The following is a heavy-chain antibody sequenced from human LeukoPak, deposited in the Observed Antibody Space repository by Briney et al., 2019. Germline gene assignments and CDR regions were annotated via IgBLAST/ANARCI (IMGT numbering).Heavy chain of an antibody. V-gene: IGHV3-30*03. CDR3: ARDGSPNYGNYAFFDT. CDR1: GFTFSSYG. CDR2: LSYDGSNK. D-gene: IGHD4-17*01. J-gene: IGHJ4*02. Sequence: PGGSLRLSCAASGFTFSSYGMHWVRQAPGKGLEWVAVLSYDGSNKYYADSVKGRFTISRDNSKNSLSLQANSLRVEDTAVYYCARDGSPNYGNYAFFDTWGQGTLVTVSS.